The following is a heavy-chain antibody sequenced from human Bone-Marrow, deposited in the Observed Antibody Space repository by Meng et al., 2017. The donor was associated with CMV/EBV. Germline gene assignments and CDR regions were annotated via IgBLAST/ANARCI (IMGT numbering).Heavy chain of an antibody. D-gene: IGHD3-16*01. CDR2: ISYDGSNK. J-gene: IGHJ6*02. Sequence: GGSLRLSCAASGFTFSSYAMHWVRQAPGKGLEWVAVISYDGSNKYYADSVKVRFTISRDNSKNTLYLQMNSLRAEDTAVYYCARDVGGLGYYGMDVWGQGTTVTVSS. CDR1: GFTFSSYA. V-gene: IGHV3-30-3*01. CDR3: ARDVGGLGYYGMDV.